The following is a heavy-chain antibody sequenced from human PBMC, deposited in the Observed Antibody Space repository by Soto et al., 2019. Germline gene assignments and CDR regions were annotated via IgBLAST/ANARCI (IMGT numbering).Heavy chain of an antibody. CDR3: ARDLGAPGRGSAVGYYYHYGMDV. Sequence: GGSLRLSCAATGFTFSSYTINWVRQAPGKGLEWVSYISGSGRTTYYADSVKGRFTISRDDAKNSLSLQMNSLRGEDTAVYYCARDLGAPGRGSAVGYYYHYGMDVWGQGTTVSVSS. CDR1: GFTFSSYT. D-gene: IGHD2-2*01. J-gene: IGHJ6*02. CDR2: ISGSGRTT. V-gene: IGHV3-48*01.